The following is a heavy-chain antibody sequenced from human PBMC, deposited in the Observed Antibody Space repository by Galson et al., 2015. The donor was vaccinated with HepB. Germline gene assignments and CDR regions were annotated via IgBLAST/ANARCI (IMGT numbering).Heavy chain of an antibody. V-gene: IGHV3-7*01. Sequence: SLRLSCAASGFTFSSYWMSWVRQAPGKGLEWVANIKQDGSEKYYVDSVKGRFTISRDNSKNTLYLQMNGLRAEDTAVYYCVTRGYDPNFDYWGQGTLVTVSS. CDR2: IKQDGSEK. J-gene: IGHJ4*02. CDR3: VTRGYDPNFDY. CDR1: GFTFSSYW. D-gene: IGHD5-12*01.